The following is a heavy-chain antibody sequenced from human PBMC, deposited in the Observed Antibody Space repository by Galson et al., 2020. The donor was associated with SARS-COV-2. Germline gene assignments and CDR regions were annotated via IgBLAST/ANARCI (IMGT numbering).Heavy chain of an antibody. D-gene: IGHD1-26*01. V-gene: IGHV4-39*01. CDR2: TYDSGSI. Sequence: SETLSLTCTVSGGSISSSIYFWGWLRQPPGQALQWIGTTYDSGSIYYDPSLKSRLTITVDTSKNQFSLKLSPVTAADTAVYYCARHGRGEVLFPLDYWGQGILVTVSS. J-gene: IGHJ4*02. CDR1: GGSISSSIYF. CDR3: ARHGRGEVLFPLDY.